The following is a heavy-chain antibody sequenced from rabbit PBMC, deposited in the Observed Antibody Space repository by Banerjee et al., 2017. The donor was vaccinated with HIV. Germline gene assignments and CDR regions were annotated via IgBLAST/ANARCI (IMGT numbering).Heavy chain of an antibody. CDR3: ARDRGSGWGDAFDP. J-gene: IGHJ2*01. Sequence: QSLEESGGGLVKPGGTLTLTCTVSGFSFSSNWICWVRQAPGKGLEWIGYIVPIFGVTYYANWVNGRFTISSHNAQNTVDLQLNSLTAADTATYFCARDRGSGWGDAFDPWGQGTLVTVS. CDR2: IVPIFGVT. D-gene: IGHD4-1*01. V-gene: IGHV1S7*01. CDR1: GFSFSSNW.